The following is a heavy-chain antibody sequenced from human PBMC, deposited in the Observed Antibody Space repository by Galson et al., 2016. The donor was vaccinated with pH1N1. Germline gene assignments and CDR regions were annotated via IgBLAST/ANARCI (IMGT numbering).Heavy chain of an antibody. CDR2: IIPVLSLP. Sequence: SVKVSCKASGFTFTGYHMHWVRQAPGQGLQWMGRIIPVLSLPTYAQTFQGRVTISADKSTTTVHMHLSSLRSEDTAVYYCARDGEGYYMDVWGKGTTVIVSS. CDR1: GFTFTGYH. D-gene: IGHD7-27*01. CDR3: ARDGEGYYMDV. V-gene: IGHV1-69*04. J-gene: IGHJ6*03.